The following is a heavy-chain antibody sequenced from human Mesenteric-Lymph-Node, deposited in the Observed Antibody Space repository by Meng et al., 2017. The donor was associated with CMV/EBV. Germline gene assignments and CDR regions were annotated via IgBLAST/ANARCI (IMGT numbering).Heavy chain of an antibody. CDR1: GFSLSTYGVG. Sequence: QITSQETVPTVVKASQTLTMTSPFSGFSLSTYGVGIDWIRQPPGKAVEWLALIYWDDDKRYNTSLKSRLTITKYTSKNQVVLTMTNMDPVDTATYYCAHMGGSGSYHQWGQGTLVTVSS. CDR2: IYWDDDK. V-gene: IGHV2-5*02. J-gene: IGHJ1*01. CDR3: AHMGGSGSYHQ. D-gene: IGHD3-10*01.